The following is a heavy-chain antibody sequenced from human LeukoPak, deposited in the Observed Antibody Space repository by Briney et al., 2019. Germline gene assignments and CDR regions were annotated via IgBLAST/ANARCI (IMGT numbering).Heavy chain of an antibody. V-gene: IGHV3-23*01. J-gene: IGHJ4*02. CDR1: GFPFSSYP. CDR2: ITASGDST. Sequence: GGSLRLSCAGSGFPFSSYPISWVRQPPGKGLEWVSAITASGDSTYSADSVKGRFTISRDNSKNTLYLQMSSLRAEDTAVYYCAKAKGSGLKYYFDYWGQGTLVTVSS. CDR3: AKAKGSGLKYYFDY. D-gene: IGHD6-19*01.